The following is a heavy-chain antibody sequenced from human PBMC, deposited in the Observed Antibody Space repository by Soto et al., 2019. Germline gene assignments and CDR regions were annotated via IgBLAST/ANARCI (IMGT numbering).Heavy chain of an antibody. V-gene: IGHV1-69*02. Sequence: EASVKVSCKASGGTFSSYTISWARQAPGQGLEWMGRIIPILGIANYAQKFQGRVTITADKSTSTAYMELSSLRSEDTAVYYCASKLGYCSGGSCYMDVWGKGTTVTVSS. J-gene: IGHJ6*03. CDR3: ASKLGYCSGGSCYMDV. CDR1: GGTFSSYT. D-gene: IGHD2-15*01. CDR2: IIPILGIA.